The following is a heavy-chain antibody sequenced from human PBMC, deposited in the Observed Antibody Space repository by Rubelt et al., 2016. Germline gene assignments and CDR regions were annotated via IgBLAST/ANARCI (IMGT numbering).Heavy chain of an antibody. Sequence: QVQLQQWGAGLLKPSETLSLTCGFYGGSFSSYYWIWIRQPPGKGLEWIGEINHSGGTGYNPSLKSRVTLFVDTSKNQFSLELMSVTASDSALYYCARDAGYSSSWWGSLDYWGQGTLVTVSS. CDR2: INHSGGT. J-gene: IGHJ4*02. V-gene: IGHV4-34*02. CDR3: ARDAGYSSSWWGSLDY. D-gene: IGHD6-13*01. CDR1: GGSFSSYY.